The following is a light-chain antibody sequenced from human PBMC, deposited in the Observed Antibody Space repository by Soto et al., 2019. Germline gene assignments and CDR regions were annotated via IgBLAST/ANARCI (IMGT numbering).Light chain of an antibody. CDR2: EVV. V-gene: IGLV2-8*01. J-gene: IGLJ1*01. Sequence: LTQTPSSSGSPGQSVTISCTGTKNDIGVYDFVSWYQHHPGKAPQLIIYEVVQRPSGVPDRFSGSKSGNTASLTVSGLQAADEADYFCKSYAGSNTYVFGSGTKVTVL. CDR3: KSYAGSNTYV. CDR1: KNDIGVYDF.